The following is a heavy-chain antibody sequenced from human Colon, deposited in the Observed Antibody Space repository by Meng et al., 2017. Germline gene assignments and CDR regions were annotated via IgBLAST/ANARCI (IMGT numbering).Heavy chain of an antibody. CDR2: IDHFGIS. CDR1: GGSFSGFY. D-gene: IGHD4-17*01. J-gene: IGHJ5*02. Sequence: VRIQPGCDGPSKPSATLSLTCAVSGGSFSGFYWSWIRQPPGKGLEWIGEIDHFGISNYNSSLKGRLTMSVDTSKKQISLTLSSVTAADTAVYYCATGLRHGDWFDPWGPGTLVTVSS. CDR3: ATGLRHGDWFDP. V-gene: IGHV4-34*02.